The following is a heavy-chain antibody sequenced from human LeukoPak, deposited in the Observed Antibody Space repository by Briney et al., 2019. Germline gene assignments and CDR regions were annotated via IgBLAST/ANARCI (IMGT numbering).Heavy chain of an antibody. D-gene: IGHD3-22*01. CDR2: IYYSGST. J-gene: IGHJ3*02. Sequence: SETLSLTCTVSGGSISSYYWSWIRQPPGKGLKWIGYIYYSGSTNYNPSLKSRVTISVDTSKNQFSLKLSSVTAADTAVYYCAREQDSSGYYNDAFDIWGQGTMVTVSS. CDR3: AREQDSSGYYNDAFDI. CDR1: GGSISSYY. V-gene: IGHV4-59*01.